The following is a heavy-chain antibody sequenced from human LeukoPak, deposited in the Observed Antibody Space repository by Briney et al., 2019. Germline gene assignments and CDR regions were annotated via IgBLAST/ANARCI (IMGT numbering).Heavy chain of an antibody. Sequence: PGGSLRLSCAASGFTFSSYSMNWVRQAPGKGLEWVSSISSSSSYIYYADSVKGRFTISRDNAKNSLYLQMNSLRAEDTAVYYCASAVTTDFDYWGQGTLVTVSS. D-gene: IGHD4-17*01. CDR2: ISSSSSYI. CDR1: GFTFSSYS. J-gene: IGHJ4*02. CDR3: ASAVTTDFDY. V-gene: IGHV3-21*01.